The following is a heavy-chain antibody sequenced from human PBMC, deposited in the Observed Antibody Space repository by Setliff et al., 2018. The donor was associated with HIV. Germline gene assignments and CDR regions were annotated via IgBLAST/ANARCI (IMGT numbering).Heavy chain of an antibody. CDR2: IHHSGSV. CDR1: GYSISSGYY. D-gene: IGHD6-13*01. J-gene: IGHJ4*02. Sequence: SETLSLTCPVSGYSISSGYYWGWIRQPPGKGLEWIGNIHHSGSVYYNLSLKSRVTISVDTSKNQFSLKLSSVTAADTAVYYCARGGLTAAGTLLLVGYFDYWGQGTLVTVSS. CDR3: ARGGLTAAGTLLLVGYFDY. V-gene: IGHV4-38-2*02.